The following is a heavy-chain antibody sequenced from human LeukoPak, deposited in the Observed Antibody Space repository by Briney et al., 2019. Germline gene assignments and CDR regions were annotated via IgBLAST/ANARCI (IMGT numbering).Heavy chain of an antibody. CDR3: ARSLGGYYDSSGSDTFDI. V-gene: IGHV4-59*01. Sequence: SETLSLTCTVSGGSINTYYWSWIRQPPGKGLEWIGYIYYSGSTNYNPSLKSRVTISVDTSKNQFSLKLSSVTAADTAVYYCARSLGGYYDSSGSDTFDIWGQGTMVTVSS. CDR2: IYYSGST. J-gene: IGHJ3*02. CDR1: GGSINTYY. D-gene: IGHD3-22*01.